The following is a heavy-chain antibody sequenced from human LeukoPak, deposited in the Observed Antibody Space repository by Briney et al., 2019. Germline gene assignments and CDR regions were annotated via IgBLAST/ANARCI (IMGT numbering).Heavy chain of an antibody. Sequence: ASVKVSCKVSGYTLTELSMHWVRQAPGKGLEWMGGFDPEDGETIYAQKFQGRVTMTEDTSTDTAYMELSSLRSEDTAVYYCARGAYDSSGYYYFSFDYWGQGTLVTVSS. J-gene: IGHJ4*02. CDR2: FDPEDGET. D-gene: IGHD3-22*01. CDR3: ARGAYDSSGYYYFSFDY. V-gene: IGHV1-24*01. CDR1: GYTLTELS.